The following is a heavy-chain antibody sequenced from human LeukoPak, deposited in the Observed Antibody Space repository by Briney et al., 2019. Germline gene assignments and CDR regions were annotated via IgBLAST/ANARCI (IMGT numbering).Heavy chain of an antibody. V-gene: IGHV1-69*13. D-gene: IGHD2-2*01. Sequence: ASVKVSCKASGGTFRSYGLNWVRQAPGQGLEWMGGIIPILGTAKYAQKLQSRVTITADESTSTGYMELSSLRSEDTAVYYCARGLYCSSSTSCYDYGMDVWGQGTTVTVSS. CDR2: IIPILGTA. CDR3: ARGLYCSSSTSCYDYGMDV. CDR1: GGTFRSYG. J-gene: IGHJ6*02.